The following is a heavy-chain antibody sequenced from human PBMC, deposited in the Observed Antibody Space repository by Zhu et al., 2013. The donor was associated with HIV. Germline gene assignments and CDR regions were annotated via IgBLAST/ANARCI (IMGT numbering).Heavy chain of an antibody. CDR1: GGTFSKYA. V-gene: IGHV1-69*06. D-gene: IGHD6-19*01. CDR2: TIPMFGTA. Sequence: QVQLVQSGAEVKKPGSSVKVSCKASGGTFSKYAIIWVRQAPGQGLEWMGGTIPMFGTASYAQKFQGRVTIIADKSTTTAYMELSSLRSEDTAVYYCARNIVAGARKGAFDIWGQGTMVTVSS. CDR3: ARNIVAGARKGAFDI. J-gene: IGHJ3*02.